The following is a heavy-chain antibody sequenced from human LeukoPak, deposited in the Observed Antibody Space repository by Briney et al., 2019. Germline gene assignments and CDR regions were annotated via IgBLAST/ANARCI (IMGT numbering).Heavy chain of an antibody. CDR3: ATLAVAVHLLDC. D-gene: IGHD6-19*01. CDR2: IYGSGSP. V-gene: IGHV4-4*07. CDR1: GGSINNYY. Sequence: SETLSLTCTVSGGSINNYYWSWIRQPAGRRLEWIGRIYGSGSPSYNPSLKSRVTMSADTSKNQISLKLSSVTAADTAVYYCATLAVAVHLLDCWGQGTLVTVSS. J-gene: IGHJ4*02.